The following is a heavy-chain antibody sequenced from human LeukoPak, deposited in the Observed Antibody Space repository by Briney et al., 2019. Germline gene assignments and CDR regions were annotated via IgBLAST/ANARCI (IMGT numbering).Heavy chain of an antibody. J-gene: IGHJ5*02. CDR2: ISYDGSNK. Sequence: QAGRELRLSCAASGFIFSNYAMHWLRQAPGKGLEWVAVISYDGSNKYYADSVKGRFSISRDNSKNTLFLQMNSLRAEDTAVYYCARDLDSSSWYILWFDVWGQGTLVTVSS. CDR1: GFIFSNYA. D-gene: IGHD6-13*01. CDR3: ARDLDSSSWYILWFDV. V-gene: IGHV3-30-3*01.